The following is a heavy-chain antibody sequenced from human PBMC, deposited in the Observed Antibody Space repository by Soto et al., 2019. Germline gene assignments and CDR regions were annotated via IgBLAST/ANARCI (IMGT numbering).Heavy chain of an antibody. CDR2: INPNSGGT. J-gene: IGHJ4*02. Sequence: ASVKVSCKASGYTFTGYYMHWVRQAPGQGLEWMGWINPNSGGTNYAQKFQGRVTMTRDTSISTAYMELSRLRSDDTAVYYCARVAYYYDSSGYYGPFDYWGQGTLVTVSS. D-gene: IGHD3-22*01. V-gene: IGHV1-2*02. CDR1: GYTFTGYY. CDR3: ARVAYYYDSSGYYGPFDY.